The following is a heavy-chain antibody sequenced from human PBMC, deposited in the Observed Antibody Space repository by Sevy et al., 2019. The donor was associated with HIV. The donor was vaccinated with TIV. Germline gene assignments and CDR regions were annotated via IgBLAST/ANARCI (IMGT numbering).Heavy chain of an antibody. J-gene: IGHJ6*02. V-gene: IGHV3-21*01. CDR2: ISSSSTYV. CDR1: GFTFNSYN. D-gene: IGHD1-26*01. Sequence: GGSLRLSCAASGFTFNSYNFNWVRQASGKGLECVASISSSSTYVYYADSVKGRFTISRDNAKNSRYLHMNSLRAEDTAVYYCTRDGGATDYGMDVWGQGTTVTVSS. CDR3: TRDGGATDYGMDV.